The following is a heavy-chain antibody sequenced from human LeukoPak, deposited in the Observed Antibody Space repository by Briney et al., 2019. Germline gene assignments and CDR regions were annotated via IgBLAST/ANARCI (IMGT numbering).Heavy chain of an antibody. CDR2: IKQDGSER. Sequence: PGGFLRLSCAASGFTFSTYWMSWVRQAPGKGLEWVANIKQDGSERNYVDSVRGRFTFSRDNAKNSLFLQMNTLRAEDTAVYFCVRERNSGVFDYWGQGTLVTVSS. CDR1: GFTFSTYW. CDR3: VRERNSGVFDY. D-gene: IGHD1-26*01. V-gene: IGHV3-7*01. J-gene: IGHJ4*02.